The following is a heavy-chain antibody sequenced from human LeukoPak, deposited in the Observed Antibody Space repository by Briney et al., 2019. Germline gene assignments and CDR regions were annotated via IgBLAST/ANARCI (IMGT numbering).Heavy chain of an antibody. Sequence: SVKVSCKVSGYTLTELSMHWVRQAPGKGLEWMGGIIPIFGTANYAQKFQGRVTITADESTSTAYMELSSLRSEDTAVYYCARDLSGGIPGFDYWGQGTLVTVSS. CDR2: IIPIFGTA. J-gene: IGHJ4*02. CDR3: ARDLSGGIPGFDY. CDR1: GYTLTELS. D-gene: IGHD1-26*01. V-gene: IGHV1-69*13.